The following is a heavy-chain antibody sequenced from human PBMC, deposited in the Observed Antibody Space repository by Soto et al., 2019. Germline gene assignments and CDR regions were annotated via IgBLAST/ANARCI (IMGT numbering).Heavy chain of an antibody. CDR2: ISGSGGST. CDR3: ATISAMIVAEDLFFDY. V-gene: IGHV3-23*01. CDR1: GFTFSSYA. J-gene: IGHJ4*02. Sequence: GGSLRLSCAASGFTFSSYAMSWVRQAPGKGLEWVSAISGSGGSTYYADSVKGRFTISRDNSKNTLYLQMNSLRAEDTAVYYCATISAMIVAEDLFFDYWGQGTLVTVSS. D-gene: IGHD3-22*01.